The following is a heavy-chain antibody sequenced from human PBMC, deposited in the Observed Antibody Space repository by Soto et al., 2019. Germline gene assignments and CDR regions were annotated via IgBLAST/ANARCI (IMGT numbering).Heavy chain of an antibody. Sequence: SVKVSCKASGGTFSSCAISWVRQAPGQGLEWMGGIIPIFGTANYAQKFQGRVTITADESTSTAYMELSSLRSEDTAVYCCARDSSGWYSVPYYYCGMDVWGQGITVTDSS. V-gene: IGHV1-69*13. CDR2: IIPIFGTA. CDR1: GGTFSSCA. D-gene: IGHD6-19*01. CDR3: ARDSSGWYSVPYYYCGMDV. J-gene: IGHJ6*02.